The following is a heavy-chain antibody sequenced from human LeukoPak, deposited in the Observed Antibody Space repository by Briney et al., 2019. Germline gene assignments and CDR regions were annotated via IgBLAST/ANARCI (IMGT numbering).Heavy chain of an antibody. CDR2: ISGSTNII. J-gene: IGHJ4*02. V-gene: IGHV3-48*03. D-gene: IGHD6-6*01. CDR1: GFPFSSYG. CDR3: ARRSNSSGGFDF. Sequence: GGSLRLSCAASGFPFSSYGMNWVRQAPGKGLEWVSYISGSTNIINYADPVKGRFTISRDNAKNSLFLQMNSLRAEDTAVYYCARRSNSSGGFDFWGQGTLVTVSS.